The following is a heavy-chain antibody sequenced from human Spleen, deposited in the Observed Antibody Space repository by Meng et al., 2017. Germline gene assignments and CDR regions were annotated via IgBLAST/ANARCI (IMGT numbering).Heavy chain of an antibody. CDR2: IYYSGST. J-gene: IGHJ4*02. CDR3: ARDGGDCSGGSC. V-gene: IGHV4-61*01. Sequence: QDQLQESGPGLVRPLETLSLTCTVSGDSVSSANYYWSWIRQPPGKGLEWIGYIYYSGSTNYNPSLKSRVTISVDKSKNQFSLKLSSVTAADTAVYYCARDGGDCSGGSCWGQGTLVTVSS. CDR1: GDSVSSANYY. D-gene: IGHD2-15*01.